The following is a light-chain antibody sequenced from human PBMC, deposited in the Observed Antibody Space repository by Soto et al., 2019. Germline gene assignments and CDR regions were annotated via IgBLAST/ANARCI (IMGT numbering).Light chain of an antibody. CDR1: QSVRSNY. V-gene: IGKV3-20*01. CDR3: QQYGGSPYT. J-gene: IGKJ2*01. CDR2: GAS. Sequence: EIVLTQSPGTLSLSPGERATLSCRASQSVRSNYLAWYQQKPGQAPRLLIYGASSRATGIPDRFSGTGSGTDFPLTLSRLEPEGFAVYYCQQYGGSPYTFGQGTKLEIK.